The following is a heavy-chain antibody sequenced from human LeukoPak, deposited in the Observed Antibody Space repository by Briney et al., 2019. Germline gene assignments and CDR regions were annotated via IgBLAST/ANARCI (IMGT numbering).Heavy chain of an antibody. Sequence: SETLSLTCAVYGGSFSGYYWSWIRQPPGKGLEWIGEINHNGSTNYNPSLKSRVTISVDTSKNQFSLKLSSVTAADTAVYDCARGLWQQLGNDYWGQGTLVTVSS. CDR1: GGSFSGYY. V-gene: IGHV4-34*01. D-gene: IGHD6-13*01. J-gene: IGHJ4*02. CDR2: INHNGST. CDR3: ARGLWQQLGNDY.